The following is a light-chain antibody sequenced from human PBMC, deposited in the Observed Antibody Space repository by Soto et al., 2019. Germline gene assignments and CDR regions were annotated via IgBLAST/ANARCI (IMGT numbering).Light chain of an antibody. J-gene: IGKJ1*01. CDR2: KAS. V-gene: IGKV1-5*03. CDR1: QSIDTW. Sequence: QMTQSPATLAASVGDRVIITCRASQSIDTWLAWYQQKPGKAPNLLIYKASRLESGVSSRFSGSGSGTEFTLTISSLQPEDFGTYYCQEYRNDYGTFGQGTKVDIK. CDR3: QEYRNDYGT.